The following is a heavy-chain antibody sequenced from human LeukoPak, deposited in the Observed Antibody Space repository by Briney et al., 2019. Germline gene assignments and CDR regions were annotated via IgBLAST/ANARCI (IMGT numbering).Heavy chain of an antibody. CDR2: ISYDGSNK. J-gene: IGHJ4*02. V-gene: IGHV3-30-3*01. Sequence: PGRSLRLSCAASGFAFSDYAMHWVRQAPGKGLEWVAVISYDGSNKYYADSVKGRFTISRENSENTLYLQMNSLRREDTAVYYCARDENTVATGPDYWGQGTLVTVSS. D-gene: IGHD5-12*01. CDR1: GFAFSDYA. CDR3: ARDENTVATGPDY.